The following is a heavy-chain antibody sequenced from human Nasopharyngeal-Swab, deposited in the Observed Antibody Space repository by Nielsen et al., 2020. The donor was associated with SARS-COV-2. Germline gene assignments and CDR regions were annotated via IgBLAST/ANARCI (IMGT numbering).Heavy chain of an antibody. Sequence: ASVKVSCKASGYTFTSYDINWVRQATGQGLEWMGRMNPNSGNTGYAQKFQGRVTMTRNTSISTAYMELSSLRSEDTAVYYCARGELELYYYYGMDVWGQGTTVTVSS. D-gene: IGHD1-7*01. CDR2: MNPNSGNT. CDR1: GYTFTSYD. V-gene: IGHV1-8*01. CDR3: ARGELELYYYYGMDV. J-gene: IGHJ6*02.